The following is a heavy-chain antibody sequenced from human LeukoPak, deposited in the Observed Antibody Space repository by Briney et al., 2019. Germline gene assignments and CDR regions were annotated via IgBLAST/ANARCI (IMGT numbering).Heavy chain of an antibody. J-gene: IGHJ4*02. CDR1: GYCFTSYW. D-gene: IGHD6-13*01. CDR2: IDRSDSNT. CDR3: ARGIAAAGSDY. Sequence: GEPRMICCKGGGYCFTSYWIRWGRDMPGERLGWVGMIDRSDSNTNYSPYFPRHVTISADNSISTAYLKWSRLTASDTAMYYCARGIAAAGSDYWGQGTLVTVSS. V-gene: IGHV5-10-1*01.